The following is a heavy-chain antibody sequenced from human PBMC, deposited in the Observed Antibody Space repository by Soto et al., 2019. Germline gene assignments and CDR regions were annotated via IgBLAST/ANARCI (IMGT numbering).Heavy chain of an antibody. CDR1: GFTFSSYG. CDR3: ARDRDSHTAGMDV. Sequence: QVQLVESGGGVVQPGRSLRLSCAASGFTFSSYGMHWVRQAPGKGLEWVAVIWYDGSNKYYADSVKGRFTISRDNCKNTLYLQMNSLRAEDTAVYYCARDRDSHTAGMDVWRQGTTVTASS. J-gene: IGHJ6*02. D-gene: IGHD4-17*01. CDR2: IWYDGSNK. V-gene: IGHV3-33*01.